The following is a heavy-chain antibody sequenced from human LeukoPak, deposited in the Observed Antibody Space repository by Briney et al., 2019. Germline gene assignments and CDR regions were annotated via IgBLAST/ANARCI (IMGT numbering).Heavy chain of an antibody. CDR1: GFTFSSYS. V-gene: IGHV3-21*01. CDR2: ISSSSSYI. Sequence: GGSLGLSCAASGFTFSSYSMNWVRQAPGKGLEWVSSISSSSSYIYYADSVKGRLTISRDNAKNSLYLQMNSLRAEDTAVYYCARASGSRTIDYWGQGTLVTVSS. CDR3: ARASGSRTIDY. D-gene: IGHD1-26*01. J-gene: IGHJ4*02.